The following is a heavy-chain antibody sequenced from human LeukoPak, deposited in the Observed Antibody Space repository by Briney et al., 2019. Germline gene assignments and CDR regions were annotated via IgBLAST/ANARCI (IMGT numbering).Heavy chain of an antibody. J-gene: IGHJ4*02. CDR3: ARSYVSSVVFSGFDY. CDR2: MSYDGRNK. CDR1: GFTFNRFG. Sequence: GGSLRLSCAASGFTFNRFGMHWVRQAPGKGLEWVAVMSYDGRNKYYSGSVRGRFSISRDNSKNTLYLQMTGLRPEDTALYYCARSYVSSVVFSGFDYWGQGVLVTVPS. V-gene: IGHV3-30*03. D-gene: IGHD3-16*01.